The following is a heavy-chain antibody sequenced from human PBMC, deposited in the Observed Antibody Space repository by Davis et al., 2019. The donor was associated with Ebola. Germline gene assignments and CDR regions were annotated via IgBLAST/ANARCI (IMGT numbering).Heavy chain of an antibody. V-gene: IGHV1-69*13. D-gene: IGHD6-19*01. CDR1: GGTFSSYA. Sequence: SVKVSCKASGGTFSSYAISWVRQAPGQGLEWMGGIIPIFGTANYAQKFQGRVTITADESTSTAYMELSSLRSEDTAVYYCASAGIAVAGPFDYWGQGTLVTVSS. CDR2: IIPIFGTA. J-gene: IGHJ4*02. CDR3: ASAGIAVAGPFDY.